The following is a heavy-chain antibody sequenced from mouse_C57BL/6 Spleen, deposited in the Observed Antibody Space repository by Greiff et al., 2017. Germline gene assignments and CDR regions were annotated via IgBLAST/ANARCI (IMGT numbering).Heavy chain of an antibody. CDR3: ARDNYYAMDY. J-gene: IGHJ4*01. V-gene: IGHV1-82*01. D-gene: IGHD1-3*01. CDR1: GYAFSSSW. Sequence: VKVVESGPELVKPGASVKISCKASGYAFSSSWMNWVKPRPGTGLEWIGRIYPGDGDNNSKGKFKGKATLTADKSSSTAYMQLSILTSEDSAVYFCARDNYYAMDYWGQGTSVTVSS. CDR2: IYPGDGDN.